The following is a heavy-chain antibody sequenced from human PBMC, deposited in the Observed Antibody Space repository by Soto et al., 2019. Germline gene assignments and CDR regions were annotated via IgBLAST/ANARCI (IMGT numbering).Heavy chain of an antibody. CDR3: ARAYCSSTSCYYFYGMDV. V-gene: IGHV3-48*03. D-gene: IGHD2-2*01. CDR2: ISRSGTTI. J-gene: IGHJ6*02. CDR1: GFTFISYE. Sequence: WGSLRLSCAASGFTFISYEINFCRQSPLKWLEWVSYISRSGTTIYYADSVKGRFTISRDNAKNSLYLQMNSLRAEDTAVYYCARAYCSSTSCYYFYGMDVWGQGTTVTVSS.